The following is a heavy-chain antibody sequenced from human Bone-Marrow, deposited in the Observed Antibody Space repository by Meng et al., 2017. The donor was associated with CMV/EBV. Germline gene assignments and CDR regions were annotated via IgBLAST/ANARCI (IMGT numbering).Heavy chain of an antibody. CDR2: VNPDGRDT. CDR3: ARVYCAPTGCPSSFED. J-gene: IGHJ4*02. V-gene: IGHV3-74*01. D-gene: IGHD2-21*01. CDR1: GFSFSAYW. Sequence: GGSLRLSCAASGFSFSAYWMHWVRQAPGTGLVWVSRVNPDGRDTNYADFVKGRFTISRDNAKNILYLEMNSLRADDTAVYYCARVYCAPTGCPSSFEDWGQGTLVTVSS.